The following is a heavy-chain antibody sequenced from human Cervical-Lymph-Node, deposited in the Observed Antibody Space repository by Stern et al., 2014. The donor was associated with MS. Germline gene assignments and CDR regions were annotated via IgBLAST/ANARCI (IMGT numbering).Heavy chain of an antibody. V-gene: IGHV3-21*06. J-gene: IGHJ4*02. CDR3: ARARRGFDY. CDR1: GFTFSNYT. Sequence: VQLVQSGGGLVKPGGSLRLSCAVSGFTFSNYTLNWVRQAPGQGLEWVSSISSSSAYIYYANSVRGRFTISRDNAKNSLYLQMNSLRVEDTAIYYCARARRGFDYWGQGTLVLVSS. CDR2: ISSSSAYI.